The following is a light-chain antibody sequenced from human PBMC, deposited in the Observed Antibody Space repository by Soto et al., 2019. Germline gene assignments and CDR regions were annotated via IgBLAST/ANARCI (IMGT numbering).Light chain of an antibody. CDR1: SSNIGEGYD. CDR2: GNN. Sequence: QSVLTQPPSVSGAPGQRVTISCPGSSSNIGEGYDVHWYQHLPGRAPKLLLYGNNNRASGIPDRFSGSKSGTSDSLAITGLQAEDEADYFCQAFDSSLRGYVFGTGTKLTVL. V-gene: IGLV1-40*02. CDR3: QAFDSSLRGYV. J-gene: IGLJ1*01.